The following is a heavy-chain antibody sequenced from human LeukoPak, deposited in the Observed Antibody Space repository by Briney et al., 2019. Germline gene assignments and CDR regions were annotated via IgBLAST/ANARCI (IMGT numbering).Heavy chain of an antibody. Sequence: GGSLRLSCAASGFTVSSNYMSWVRQAPGKGLEWVAVISYDGSNKYYADSVKGRFTISRDNSKNTLYLQMNSLRAEDTAVYYCANGALDIVVVPAEWGAFDIWGQGTMVTVSS. CDR1: GFTVSSNY. D-gene: IGHD2-2*03. CDR3: ANGALDIVVVPAEWGAFDI. CDR2: ISYDGSNK. J-gene: IGHJ3*02. V-gene: IGHV3-30*18.